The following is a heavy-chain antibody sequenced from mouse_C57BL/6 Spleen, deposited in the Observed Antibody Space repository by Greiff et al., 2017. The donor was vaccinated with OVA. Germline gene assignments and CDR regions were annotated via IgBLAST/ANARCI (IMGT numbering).Heavy chain of an antibody. CDR3: ARGDYEAY. CDR1: GNTFTDYN. CDR2: INPNNGGT. D-gene: IGHD2-4*01. V-gene: IGHV1-18*01. Sequence: VQLQQSGPELVKPGASVKIPCKASGNTFTDYNMDWVKQSHGKSLEWIGDINPNNGGTIYNQKFKGKATLTVDKSSSTAYMELRSLTSEDTAVYYCARGDYEAYWGQGTLVTVSA. J-gene: IGHJ3*01.